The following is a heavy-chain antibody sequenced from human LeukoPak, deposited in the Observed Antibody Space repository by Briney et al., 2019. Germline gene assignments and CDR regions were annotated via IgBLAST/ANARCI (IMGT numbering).Heavy chain of an antibody. J-gene: IGHJ4*02. D-gene: IGHD2-15*01. CDR2: IYSGGNT. CDR3: ASRDCSAGSCLGPFDF. V-gene: IGHV3-53*01. Sequence: GGSLRLSCAASGFTVSRNYMYWARQAPGKGLEWVSVIYSGGNTYYADSVKGRFTISRDNSKNTLFLQMNSLRAEDTAVYYCASRDCSAGSCLGPFDFWGQGTLVTVSS. CDR1: GFTVSRNY.